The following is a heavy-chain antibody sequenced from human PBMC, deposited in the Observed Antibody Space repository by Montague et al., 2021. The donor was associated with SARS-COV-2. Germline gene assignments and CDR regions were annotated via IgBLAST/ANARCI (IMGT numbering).Heavy chain of an antibody. Sequence: SLRLSCAISGFSLNIYDMYWVRQTPGGGLECVSLIGPTGKTFYXXXVKGRFTISRDRANDALYLHMNSLTAGDEGVYYCASRAVDIHGLQNWGRGTLVTVSS. V-gene: IGHV3-13*01. D-gene: IGHD2-2*03. CDR3: ASRAVDIHGLQN. CDR2: IGPTGKT. J-gene: IGHJ4*02. CDR1: GFSLNIYD.